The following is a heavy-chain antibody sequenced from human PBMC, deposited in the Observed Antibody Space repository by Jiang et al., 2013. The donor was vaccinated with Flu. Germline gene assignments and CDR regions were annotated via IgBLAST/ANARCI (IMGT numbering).Heavy chain of an antibody. D-gene: IGHD2-21*02. V-gene: IGHV3-21*01. J-gene: IGHJ6*02. CDR3: ACPEVVVTATPSYYYYYGMDV. CDR2: ISSSSSYI. CDR1: GFTFSSYS. Sequence: VQLVESGGGLVKPGGSLRLSCAASGFTFSSYSMNWVRQAPGKGLEWVSSISSSSSYIYYADSVKGRFTISRDNAKNSLYLQMNSLRAEDTAVYYCACPEVVVTATPSYYYYYGMDVWGQGTTVTVSS.